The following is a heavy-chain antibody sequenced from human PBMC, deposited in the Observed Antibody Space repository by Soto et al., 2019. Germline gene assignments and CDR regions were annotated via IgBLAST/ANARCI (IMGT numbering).Heavy chain of an antibody. Sequence: QVQLVQSGAEVRKPGASVKVSCKTSGYTFTNYGISWVRQAPGQGLEWMGWISAYNGNTNYARKLQGRVTMTTETSTSTAGLKARSLTSDDTAVYYCARAGGGGIIVLTARPEDFWGQGTLVTVSS. J-gene: IGHJ4*02. CDR2: ISAYNGNT. D-gene: IGHD6-6*01. CDR3: ARAGGGGIIVLTARPEDF. V-gene: IGHV1-18*01. CDR1: GYTFTNYG.